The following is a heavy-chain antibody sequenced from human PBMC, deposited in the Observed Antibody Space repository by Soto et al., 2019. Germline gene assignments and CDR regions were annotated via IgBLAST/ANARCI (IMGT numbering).Heavy chain of an antibody. J-gene: IGHJ4*02. CDR3: AKGGGD. D-gene: IGHD3-10*01. CDR1: GFTFDDYA. CDR2: ISWNSGSI. V-gene: IGHV3-9*01. Sequence: EVQLVESGGGLVQPGRSLRLSCAASGFTFDDYAMHWVRQAPGKGLEWVSGISWNSGSIGYADSMKGRFTISRDNAKNSLYLQMNSLRAEDTALYYCAKGGGDWGQGTLVTVSS.